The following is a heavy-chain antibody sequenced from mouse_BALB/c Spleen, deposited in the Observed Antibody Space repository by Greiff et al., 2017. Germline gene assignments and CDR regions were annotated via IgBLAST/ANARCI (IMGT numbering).Heavy chain of an antibody. CDR3: ARAPPARATFSDY. CDR2: ISYSGST. D-gene: IGHD3-1*01. V-gene: IGHV3-2*02. Sequence: EVQLQESGPGLVKPSQSLSLTCTVTGYSITSDYAWTWIRQFPGNKLEWMGYISYSGSTSYNPSLKSRISITRDTSKNQFFLQLNSVTTEDTATYYCARAPPARATFSDYWGQGTTLTVSS. J-gene: IGHJ2*01. CDR1: GYSITSDYA.